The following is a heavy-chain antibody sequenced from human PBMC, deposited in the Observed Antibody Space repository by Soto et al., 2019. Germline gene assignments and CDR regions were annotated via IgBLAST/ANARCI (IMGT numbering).Heavy chain of an antibody. CDR3: ARDRSPTGMDV. J-gene: IGHJ6*02. CDR1: GFTVSSNY. D-gene: IGHD1-26*01. Sequence: EVQLVESGGGLVQPGGSLRLSCAASGFTVSSNYMSWVRQAPGKGLEWVSVIYSGGSTYYADSVKGRFTISRDNSKNTRYLQMNSLRAEDTAVYYCARDRSPTGMDVWGQGTTVTVSS. CDR2: IYSGGST. V-gene: IGHV3-66*01.